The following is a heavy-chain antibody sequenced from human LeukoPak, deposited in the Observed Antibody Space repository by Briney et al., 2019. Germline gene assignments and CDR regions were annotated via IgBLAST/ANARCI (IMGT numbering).Heavy chain of an antibody. CDR2: ISYDGSNK. V-gene: IGHV3-30*04. J-gene: IGHJ4*02. CDR1: GFTFRSYA. D-gene: IGHD6-13*01. CDR3: ARAVSPGLSSSWYPDY. Sequence: GGSLRLSCAASGFTFRSYAMHWVRQAPGKGLEWVAVISYDGSNKYYIDSVKGRFTISRDNSKNTLYLQMSSLRAEDTALYYCARAVSPGLSSSWYPDYWGQGTLVTVSS.